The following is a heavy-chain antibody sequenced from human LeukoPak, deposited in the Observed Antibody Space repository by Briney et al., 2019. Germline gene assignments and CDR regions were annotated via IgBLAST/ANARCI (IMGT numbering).Heavy chain of an antibody. CDR3: ARDRHSSGWDISDY. J-gene: IGHJ4*02. V-gene: IGHV1-18*01. CDR2: ISAYNGNT. CDR1: GYTFTSYG. Sequence: ASVKVSCKASGYTFTSYGISWVRQAPGQGLEWMGWISAYNGNTNYAQKLQGRVTMTTDTSTSTAYMELRSLKTDDTAVYYCARDRHSSGWDISDYWGQGTLVTVSS. D-gene: IGHD6-19*01.